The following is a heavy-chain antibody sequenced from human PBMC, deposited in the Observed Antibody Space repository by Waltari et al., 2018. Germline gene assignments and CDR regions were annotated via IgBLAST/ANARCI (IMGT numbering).Heavy chain of an antibody. CDR2: ISYDGSSQ. Sequence: VQLVESGGGVVQPGRSLRLSCAASGFTFKTYGMHWVRQAPGKGLEWWGVISYDGSSQNYGDSVKGRFTISRDNSKSTLYLQMNSLRGEDTAVYYCAREAPFGVVSSFDYWGQGILATVSS. CDR3: AREAPFGVVSSFDY. V-gene: IGHV3-33*01. CDR1: GFTFKTYG. J-gene: IGHJ4*02. D-gene: IGHD3-3*01.